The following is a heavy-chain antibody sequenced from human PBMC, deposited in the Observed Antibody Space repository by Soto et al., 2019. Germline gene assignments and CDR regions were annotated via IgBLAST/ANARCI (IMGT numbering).Heavy chain of an antibody. Sequence: QVQLVQSGAEVKKPVASVKVSCKASGYTFTSYAISWVRQAPGQGLEWMGWISAYNGNTKYAQKLQGRVTMTTDTSTSTAYMELRSLRSDDTAVYSWAGDPGGGITFEWGQGTLVTVSS. CDR2: ISAYNGNT. CDR1: GYTFTSYA. D-gene: IGHD3-16*01. CDR3: AGDPGGGITFE. J-gene: IGHJ4*02. V-gene: IGHV1-18*01.